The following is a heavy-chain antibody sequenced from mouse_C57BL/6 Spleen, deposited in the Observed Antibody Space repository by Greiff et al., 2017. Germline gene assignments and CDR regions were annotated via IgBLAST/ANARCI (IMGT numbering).Heavy chain of an antibody. J-gene: IGHJ1*03. V-gene: IGHV5-6*01. D-gene: IGHD2-1*01. CDR2: ISSGGSYT. Sequence: EVMLVESGGDLVKPGGSLKLSCAASGFTFSSYGMSWVRQTPDKRLEWVATISSGGSYTYYPDSVKGRFTISRDNAKNTLYLQRSSLKSEDTAMYYCGRLNGNVWYFDVWGTGTTVTVSS. CDR3: GRLNGNVWYFDV. CDR1: GFTFSSYG.